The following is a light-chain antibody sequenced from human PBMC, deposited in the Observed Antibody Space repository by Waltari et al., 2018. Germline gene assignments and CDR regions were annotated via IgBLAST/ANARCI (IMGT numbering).Light chain of an antibody. J-gene: IGLJ2*01. CDR2: DVS. CDR3: CSYAGSYSVV. V-gene: IGLV2-11*01. Sequence: QSALTQPRSVSGSPGQSVTISCSGTSSDVGGYNSVSWYQQHPGKAPKLMSYDVSKRPSGVTDRFSGSKSGNTASLTISGLQAEDEADYYCCSYAGSYSVVFGGGTKLTVL. CDR1: SSDVGGYNS.